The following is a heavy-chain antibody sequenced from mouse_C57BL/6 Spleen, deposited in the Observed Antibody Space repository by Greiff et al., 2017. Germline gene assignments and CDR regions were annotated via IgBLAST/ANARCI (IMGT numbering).Heavy chain of an antibody. CDR3: ANSYYGTLFWYFDV. CDR1: GYTFTSYW. V-gene: IGHV1-59*01. D-gene: IGHD1-1*01. CDR2: IDPSDSYT. Sequence: QVQLQQPGAELVRPGTSVKLSCKASGYTFTSYWMHWVKQRPGQGLEWIGVIDPSDSYTNYNQKFKGKATLTVDTSSSTAYMQLSSMTSEDSAVYYFANSYYGTLFWYFDVWGTGTTVTVSS. J-gene: IGHJ1*03.